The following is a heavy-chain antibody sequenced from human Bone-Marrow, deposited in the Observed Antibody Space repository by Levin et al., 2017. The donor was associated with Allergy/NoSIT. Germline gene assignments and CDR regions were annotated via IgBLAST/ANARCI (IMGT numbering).Heavy chain of an antibody. CDR3: SKAVAGTGTPHL. D-gene: IGHD6-19*01. CDR2: IWYDGSDK. J-gene: IGHJ4*02. Sequence: GGSLRLSCAASGFTFSSYGMHWVRQAPGKGLEWVAVIWYDGSDKYYVDSVKGRFTISRDNSKKTLYLQMNSLRAEDTAVYYWSKAVAGTGTPHLWGQGTLVTVSS. V-gene: IGHV3-33*06. CDR1: GFTFSSYG.